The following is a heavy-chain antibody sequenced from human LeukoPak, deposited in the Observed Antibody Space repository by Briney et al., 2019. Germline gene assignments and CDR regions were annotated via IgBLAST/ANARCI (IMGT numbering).Heavy chain of an antibody. CDR3: ARRYRSSTSCYQDY. CDR1: GFTFSSYE. CDR2: ISSSGSTI. D-gene: IGHD2-2*01. J-gene: IGHJ4*02. Sequence: PGGSLRLSCAASGFTFSSYEMNWVRQAPGKGLEWVSYISSSGSTIYYADSVKGRFTISRDNAKNSLYLQMNSLRAEDTAVYYCARRYRSSTSCYQDYWGQGTLVTVSS. V-gene: IGHV3-48*03.